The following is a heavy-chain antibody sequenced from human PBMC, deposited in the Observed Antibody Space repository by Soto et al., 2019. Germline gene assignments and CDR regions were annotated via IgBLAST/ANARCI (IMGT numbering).Heavy chain of an antibody. CDR1: GYTFISYG. D-gene: IGHD1-1*01. Sequence: QVQLVQSGAEVKKPGASVKVSCKTSGYTFISYGISWVRQAPGQGLEWMGWISAYNGNTNYAQKVQGRLTMTTDTSTSTAYMEVRSLRSDDTAVYYCARALGGPGRGFDPWGQGTLVIVSS. J-gene: IGHJ5*02. CDR2: ISAYNGNT. CDR3: ARALGGPGRGFDP. V-gene: IGHV1-18*01.